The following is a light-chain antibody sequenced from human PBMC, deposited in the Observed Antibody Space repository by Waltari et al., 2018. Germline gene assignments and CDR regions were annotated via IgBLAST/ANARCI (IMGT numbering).Light chain of an antibody. Sequence: EIVLTQSPATLSLSPGERATLSCRASQSVNNYLTWYQQKPGQAPRLLIYDASNRATGIPARFSGSGSGTDFTLTISSLEPDDFAVYYCQQRSNWPLTFGGGTKVEIK. CDR1: QSVNNY. J-gene: IGKJ4*01. V-gene: IGKV3-11*01. CDR2: DAS. CDR3: QQRSNWPLT.